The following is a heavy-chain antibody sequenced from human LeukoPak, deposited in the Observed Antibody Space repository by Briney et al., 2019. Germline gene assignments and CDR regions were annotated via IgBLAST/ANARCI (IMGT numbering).Heavy chain of an antibody. CDR3: MTRDTSGY. J-gene: IGHJ4*02. CDR1: GLTLSTHA. D-gene: IGHD3-10*01. CDR2: IATDGGGT. Sequence: GGSLRLSCSGSGLTLSTHAMHWVRQAPGKGLEYVSAIATDGGGTYYADSVKGRFTISRDKSKNTLYLQMRSLRAEDTAVYYCMTRDTSGYWGQGTLVTVSS. V-gene: IGHV3-64D*09.